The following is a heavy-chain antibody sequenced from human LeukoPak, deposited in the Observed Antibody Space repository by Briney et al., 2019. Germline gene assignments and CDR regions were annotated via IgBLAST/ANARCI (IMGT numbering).Heavy chain of an antibody. D-gene: IGHD3-3*01. V-gene: IGHV1-69*13. CDR2: IIPIFGTA. CDR3: ARGPGGVLEWLFYAFDI. Sequence: AASVKVSCKASGGTFSSYAISWVRQAPGQGLEWMGGIIPIFGTANYAQKFQGRVTITADESTSTAYMELSSLRSEDTAVYYCARGPGGVLEWLFYAFDIRGQGTMVTVSS. J-gene: IGHJ3*02. CDR1: GGTFSSYA.